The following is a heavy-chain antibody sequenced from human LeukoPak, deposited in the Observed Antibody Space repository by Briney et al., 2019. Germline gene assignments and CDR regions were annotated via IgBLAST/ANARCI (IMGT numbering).Heavy chain of an antibody. D-gene: IGHD3-10*01. V-gene: IGHV3-7*01. CDR1: GFTFSSYR. Sequence: GGSLRLSCAASGFTFSSYRMSWVRQAPGKGLEWVANIKQDGSEKYYVDSVKGRFTISRDNAKNSLYLQMNSLRAEDTAVYYCARDPGHYYGMDVWGQGTTVTVSS. CDR2: IKQDGSEK. J-gene: IGHJ6*02. CDR3: ARDPGHYYGMDV.